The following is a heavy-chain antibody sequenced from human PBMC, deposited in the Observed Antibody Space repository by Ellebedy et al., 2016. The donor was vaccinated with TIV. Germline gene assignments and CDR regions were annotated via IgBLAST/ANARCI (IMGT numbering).Heavy chain of an antibody. CDR3: ARTIGSWTLIAGPDY. D-gene: IGHD6-13*01. V-gene: IGHV3-7*03. CDR1: GFTFSGYW. Sequence: GGSLRLSCAASGFTFSGYWMSWVRQVLGKGLEWVAVIKEDGSETYYADSVKGRFTVSRDNGRNSLYLQMNSLRREDTALYYCARTIGSWTLIAGPDYWGQGTLVTVSS. J-gene: IGHJ4*02. CDR2: IKEDGSET.